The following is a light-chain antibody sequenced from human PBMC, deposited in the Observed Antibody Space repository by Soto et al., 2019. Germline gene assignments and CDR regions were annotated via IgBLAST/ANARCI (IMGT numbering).Light chain of an antibody. CDR2: EVS. CDR1: QSLLHSNGYNY. J-gene: IGKJ5*01. V-gene: IGKV2D-29*01. Sequence: DVVMTQYPLSLPVTTGEPASISCRSSQSLLHSNGYNYLDWYLQKPGQPPQLLIYEVSNRFSGVPDRFSGSGSGTDFTLKISRVEAEDVGVYYCMQSIQLPLTFGQGTRLEVK. CDR3: MQSIQLPLT.